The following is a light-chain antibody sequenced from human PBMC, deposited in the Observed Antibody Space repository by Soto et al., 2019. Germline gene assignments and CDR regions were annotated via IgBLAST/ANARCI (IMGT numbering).Light chain of an antibody. CDR1: QSVDSL. V-gene: IGKV3-15*01. J-gene: IGKJ5*01. CDR3: QQYNNWPIT. Sequence: EIVITQSLSTLSVYPGETDTLYCKTSQSVDSLLAWYQQKPGQAPRLLIYRASTRTTGIPARFSGSGSGTEFTLTINSLQSEDFAVYYCQQYNNWPITFGQGTRLEI. CDR2: RAS.